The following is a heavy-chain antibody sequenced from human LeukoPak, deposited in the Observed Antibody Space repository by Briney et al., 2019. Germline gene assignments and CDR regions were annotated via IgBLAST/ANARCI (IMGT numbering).Heavy chain of an antibody. Sequence: GASVKVSCKASGYTFSSYEINWVRQAPGQGLEWMGGISTHKGNTNYAQKFQGRVTITTAPSTSTAYMELRSLRSDDTAVYYCARVRSASAGTASAFDIWGQGTMVTVSS. D-gene: IGHD2-21*02. V-gene: IGHV1-18*01. CDR1: GYTFSSYE. CDR3: ARVRSASAGTASAFDI. J-gene: IGHJ3*02. CDR2: ISTHKGNT.